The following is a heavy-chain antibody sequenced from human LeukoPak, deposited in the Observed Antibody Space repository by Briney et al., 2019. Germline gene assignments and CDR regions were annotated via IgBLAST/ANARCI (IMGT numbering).Heavy chain of an antibody. Sequence: SETLSLTCTVSGGSINSYYWSWIRQPPGKGLEWIGYIYYSGSTYYNPSLKSRVTISVDTSKNQFSLKLSSVTAADTAVYYCARDRGPCSGGSCYIGIIRYWGQGTLVTVSS. CDR2: IYYSGST. D-gene: IGHD2-15*01. CDR3: ARDRGPCSGGSCYIGIIRY. J-gene: IGHJ4*02. CDR1: GGSINSYY. V-gene: IGHV4-30-4*01.